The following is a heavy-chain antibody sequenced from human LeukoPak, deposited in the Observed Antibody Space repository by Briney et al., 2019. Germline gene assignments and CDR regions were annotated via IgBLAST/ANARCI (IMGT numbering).Heavy chain of an antibody. CDR1: GYSFTSYW. D-gene: IGHD3-10*01. CDR3: ARVAGRYGSGSYYPPHYYYYYMDV. Sequence: GESLKISCKGSGYSFTSYWIGWVRQMPGKGLEWMGIIYPGDSDTRYSPSFQGQVTISADKSISTAYLQWSSLKASDTAMYYCARVAGRYGSGSYYPPHYYYYYMDVWGKGTTVTISS. V-gene: IGHV5-51*01. CDR2: IYPGDSDT. J-gene: IGHJ6*03.